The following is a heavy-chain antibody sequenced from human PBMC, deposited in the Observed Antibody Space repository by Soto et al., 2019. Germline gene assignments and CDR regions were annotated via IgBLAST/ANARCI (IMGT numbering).Heavy chain of an antibody. CDR2: ISSSGNTI. Sequence: EVQLVESGGGLVQPGGSLRLSCAASGFTFSSYSMNWVRQAPGKGLEWVSYISSSGNTIYYADSVKGRFTISRDNAKNSRYLQMNSLRDEDTAVYYCARVVTAAGRWGQGTLVTVSS. CDR3: ARVVTAAGR. CDR1: GFTFSSYS. J-gene: IGHJ4*02. D-gene: IGHD6-13*01. V-gene: IGHV3-48*02.